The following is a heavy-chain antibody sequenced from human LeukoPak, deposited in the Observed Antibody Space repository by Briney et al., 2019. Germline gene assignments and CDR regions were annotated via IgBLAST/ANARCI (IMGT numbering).Heavy chain of an antibody. CDR3: ARGRGTTQAFDI. CDR1: GGSISSYY. CDR2: IYYSGST. D-gene: IGHD1-7*01. V-gene: IGHV4-59*01. Sequence: SETLSLTCTVSGGSISSYYWSWIRQPPGRGLEWIGNIYYSGSTNYNPSLKSRVTILLDTSKNQFSLRLSSVTAADTAVYYCARGRGTTQAFDIWGQGTILTVSS. J-gene: IGHJ3*02.